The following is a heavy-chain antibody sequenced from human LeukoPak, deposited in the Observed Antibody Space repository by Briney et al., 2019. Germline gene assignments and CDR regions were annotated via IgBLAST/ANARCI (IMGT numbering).Heavy chain of an antibody. CDR1: GGSISSSSYH. D-gene: IGHD3-22*01. Sequence: PSETLSLTCTVSGGSISSSSYHWGWIRQPPGKGLEWIRSLYYSGLTYYYPSLKSRVTTSLDTSKNQFSLNLFSVTAADTAFYSCARTRGPYYDSRGYYWGNYFDCWGQGTLVTVSS. J-gene: IGHJ4*02. CDR3: ARTRGPYYDSRGYYWGNYFDC. CDR2: LYYSGLT. V-gene: IGHV4-39*07.